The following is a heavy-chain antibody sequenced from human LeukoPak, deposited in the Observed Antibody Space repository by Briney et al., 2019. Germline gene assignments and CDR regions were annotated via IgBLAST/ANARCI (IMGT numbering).Heavy chain of an antibody. Sequence: GGSLRLSCAASGFTFSTYPMIWVRQAPERGLEWVSSIISSGTYMYYGGSMKGRFTISRDNGMNSLYLQMTSLRAEDTAVYYCARILTDSHAFDIWGQGTMVTVS. CDR3: ARILTDSHAFDI. V-gene: IGHV3-21*01. J-gene: IGHJ3*02. D-gene: IGHD3-9*01. CDR1: GFTFSTYP. CDR2: IISSGTYM.